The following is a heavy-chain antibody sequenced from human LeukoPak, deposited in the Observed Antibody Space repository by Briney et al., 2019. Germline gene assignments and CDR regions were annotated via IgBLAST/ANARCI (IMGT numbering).Heavy chain of an antibody. CDR2: IYTSGST. CDR1: GGSISSGSYY. D-gene: IGHD3-9*01. CDR3: ARTYYDILTGSDGAFDI. V-gene: IGHV4-61*02. Sequence: SETLSLTCTVSGGSISSGSYYWSWIRQPAGKGLEWIGRIYTSGSTNYNPSLKSRVTISVDTSKNQFSLKLSSVTAADTAVYYCARTYYDILTGSDGAFDIWGQGTMVTVSS. J-gene: IGHJ3*02.